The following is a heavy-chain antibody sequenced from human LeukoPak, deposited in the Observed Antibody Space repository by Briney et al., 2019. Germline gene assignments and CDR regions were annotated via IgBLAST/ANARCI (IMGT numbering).Heavy chain of an antibody. D-gene: IGHD1-26*01. J-gene: IGHJ4*02. CDR1: GLTLSNYW. CDR3: AARSSGNPYF. CDR2: IKQDGSET. V-gene: IGHV3-7*03. Sequence: PGGSLTLSCTASGLTLSNYWVIWVRQAPGKGVQWVSEIKQDGSETYYVVSVKGRFTISRDNAENSLYLQMNSLRVEDTAVYYCAARSSGNPYFWGQGTLVTVSS.